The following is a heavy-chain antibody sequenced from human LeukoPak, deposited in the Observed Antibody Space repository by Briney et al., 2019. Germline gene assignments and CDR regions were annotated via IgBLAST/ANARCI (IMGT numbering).Heavy chain of an antibody. CDR3: AKALHDYFDY. Sequence: GGSLRLSCAASGFTFSSYAMSWVRQAPGKGLEWVSAISGRGGSTYYADAVKGRFTISRDNSKNTLYLQMNSLRAEDTAVYYCAKALHDYFDYWGQGTLVTVSS. D-gene: IGHD5-24*01. J-gene: IGHJ4*02. CDR2: ISGRGGST. V-gene: IGHV3-23*01. CDR1: GFTFSSYA.